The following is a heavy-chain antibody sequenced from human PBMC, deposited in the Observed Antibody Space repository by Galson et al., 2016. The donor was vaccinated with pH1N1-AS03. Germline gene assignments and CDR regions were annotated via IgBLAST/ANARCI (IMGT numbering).Heavy chain of an antibody. Sequence: SVKVSCKASGYTFSAYYMHWVRQAPGQGLDWLGRINSKNGDTDYAPKFRDRLTMTRDTSITTAYLELRSLTSGDTALYYCATPQSPKVGATSAFDLWGRGTLVTVSS. V-gene: IGHV1-2*06. CDR3: ATPQSPKVGATSAFDL. D-gene: IGHD1-26*01. CDR2: INSKNGDT. CDR1: GYTFSAYY. J-gene: IGHJ2*01.